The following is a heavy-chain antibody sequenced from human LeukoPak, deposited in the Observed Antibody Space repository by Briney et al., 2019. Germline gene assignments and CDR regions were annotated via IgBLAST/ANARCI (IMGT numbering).Heavy chain of an antibody. V-gene: IGHV4-59*08. CDR2: IDYIGIT. J-gene: IGHJ6*03. Sequence: PSQTLSLICTVSGSSINSFYWSWIRQPPGKGLEWSGYIDYIGITNYNPSLNSRVTISLDTSKNQLSLELSSVTAADTAVYYCARRQYYYGSGSSYYYMDVWGKGSTVTVSS. CDR3: ARRQYYYGSGSSYYYMDV. CDR1: GSSINSFY. D-gene: IGHD3-10*01.